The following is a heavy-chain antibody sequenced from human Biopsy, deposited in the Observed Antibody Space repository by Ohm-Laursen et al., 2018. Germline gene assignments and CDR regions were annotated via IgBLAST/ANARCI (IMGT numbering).Heavy chain of an antibody. CDR1: GGPSSNYA. D-gene: IGHD3-3*01. J-gene: IGHJ4*02. CDR2: IVPILGHL. Sequence: APVKVSCKASGGPSSNYAFSWVRQAPGQGLEWVGRIVPILGHLNYAQRFQGRVSITADKSTTYVYMELSSLTSGDTAVYYCAADADGYYTEFDYWGPGTLVTVSS. CDR3: AADADGYYTEFDY. V-gene: IGHV1-69*04.